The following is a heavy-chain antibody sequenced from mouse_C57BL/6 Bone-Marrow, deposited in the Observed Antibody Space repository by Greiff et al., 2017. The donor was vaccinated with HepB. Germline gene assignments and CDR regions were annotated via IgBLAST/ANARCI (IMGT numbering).Heavy chain of an antibody. D-gene: IGHD2-2*01. CDR3: ARERVTDY. CDR2: ISDGGSYT. J-gene: IGHJ2*01. V-gene: IGHV5-4*01. Sequence: EVKLQESGGGLVKPGGSLKLSCAASGFTFSSYAMSWVRQTPEKRLEWVATISDGGSYTYYPDNVKGRFTISRDNAKNNLYLQMSHLKSEDTAMYYCARERVTDYWGQGTTLTVSS. CDR1: GFTFSSYA.